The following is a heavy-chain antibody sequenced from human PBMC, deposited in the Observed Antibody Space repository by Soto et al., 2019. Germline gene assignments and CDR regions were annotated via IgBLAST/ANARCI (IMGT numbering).Heavy chain of an antibody. J-gene: IGHJ4*02. V-gene: IGHV3-30*04. D-gene: IGHD3-9*01. CDR2: ISHDGRQK. CDR3: AKDVYFDSYYFDQ. Sequence: RGSLLISCATSSFSVTRHAMHWVRQAPGKGLEWVAVISHDGRQKHYIDSVRGRFTLSRDESDNTVYLQMNSLRREDTAMYYCAKDVYFDSYYFDQWGQGTMVTVSS. CDR1: SFSVTRHA.